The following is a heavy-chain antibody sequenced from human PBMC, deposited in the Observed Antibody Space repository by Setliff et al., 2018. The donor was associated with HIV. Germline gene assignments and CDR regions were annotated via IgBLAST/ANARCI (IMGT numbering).Heavy chain of an antibody. CDR3: ARDPGRDGYNLGAFDI. V-gene: IGHV1-18*01. D-gene: IGHD5-12*01. CDR2: ISAYNGNT. Sequence: ASVKVSCKASGYTFTSYGISWVRQAPGQGLEWMGWISAYNGNTNYAQKLQGRVTMATDTSTSTAYMELRSLRSDDTAVYYCARDPGRDGYNLGAFDIWGQGTMVTVSS. CDR1: GYTFTSYG. J-gene: IGHJ3*02.